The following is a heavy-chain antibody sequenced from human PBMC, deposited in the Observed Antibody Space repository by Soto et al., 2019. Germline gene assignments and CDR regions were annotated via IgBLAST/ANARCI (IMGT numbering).Heavy chain of an antibody. CDR3: ARAYDLVCDS. Sequence: AGVPVSGQASGYTFPDSHIHWGRQAPGQGLEWMGRINPDSGDRNNPQIVHGRLTVIRDTAISTAYMVLTRRTSDYTAFYCSARAYDLVCDSWGQGTLVTVSS. CDR2: INPDSGDR. J-gene: IGHJ4*02. V-gene: IGHV1-2*02. D-gene: IGHD3-3*01. CDR1: GYTFPDSH.